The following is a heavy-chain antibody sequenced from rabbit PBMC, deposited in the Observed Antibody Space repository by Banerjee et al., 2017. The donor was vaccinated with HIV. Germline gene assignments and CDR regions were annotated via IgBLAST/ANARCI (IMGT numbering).Heavy chain of an antibody. J-gene: IGHJ4*01. CDR1: GFDLSSYYY. D-gene: IGHD4-1*01. V-gene: IGHV1S45*01. Sequence: QEQLEESGGDLVQPEGSLTLTCTASGFDLSSYYYMCWVRQPPGKGLEWIACIAAGSSGSTYYANWAKGRFTISKTSSTTVTLQMTSLTAADTATYFCARDLAGVIGWNFDLWGPGTLVTVS. CDR2: IAAGSSGST. CDR3: ARDLAGVIGWNFDL.